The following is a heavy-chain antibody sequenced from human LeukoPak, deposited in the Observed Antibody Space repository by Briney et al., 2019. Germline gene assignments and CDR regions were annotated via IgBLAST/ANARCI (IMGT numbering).Heavy chain of an antibody. Sequence: PGGSLRLSCAASGFTLSGDYMSWVRQAPGKGLEWVSVIFGAGTTYYADSVKGRFTISRDNSKSSLFLQMNSLRTEDTALYYCARDHVYGGADYWGQGTLVTVSS. D-gene: IGHD5/OR15-5a*01. CDR3: ARDHVYGGADY. V-gene: IGHV3-53*05. J-gene: IGHJ4*02. CDR2: IFGAGTT. CDR1: GFTLSGDY.